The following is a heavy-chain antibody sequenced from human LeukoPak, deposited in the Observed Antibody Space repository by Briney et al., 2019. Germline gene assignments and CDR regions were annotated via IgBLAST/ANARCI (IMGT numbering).Heavy chain of an antibody. D-gene: IGHD1-26*01. V-gene: IGHV1-69-2*01. CDR3: AIPHRGTYIVGATDFDY. Sequence: ASVKVSCKVSGYTFTDYYMHWVQQAPGKGLEWMGLVDPEDGETIYAEKFQGRVTITADTSTDTAYMELSSLRSEDTAVYHCAIPHRGTYIVGATDFDYWGQGTLVTVSS. J-gene: IGHJ4*02. CDR2: VDPEDGET. CDR1: GYTFTDYY.